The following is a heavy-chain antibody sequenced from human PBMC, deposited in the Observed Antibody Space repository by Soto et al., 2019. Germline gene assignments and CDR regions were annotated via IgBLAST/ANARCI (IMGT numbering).Heavy chain of an antibody. D-gene: IGHD3-3*01. CDR1: GVSISSYF. Sequence: QVQLQESGPGLMKPSETLSLTCTVSGVSISSYFWNWLRQSPGKGLEWIGNISYSGRPNYNPSLRSRVTILPDTSKNELSLKMTSVTAADSAMYFCARGALRFAGLDHWGQGNLVTVSS. J-gene: IGHJ4*02. CDR2: ISYSGRP. V-gene: IGHV4-59*01. CDR3: ARGALRFAGLDH.